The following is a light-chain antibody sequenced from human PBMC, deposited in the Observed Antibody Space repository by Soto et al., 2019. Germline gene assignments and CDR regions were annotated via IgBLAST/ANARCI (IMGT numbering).Light chain of an antibody. CDR2: GVS. V-gene: IGKV3-15*01. CDR3: QQYNNWPLT. CDR1: HSVSST. J-gene: IGKJ4*01. Sequence: ELVMTQSPATLSVFPGERATLSCRASHSVSSTLAWYQQKPGQAPRLLIYGVSTRATGIPARFSGSGSGTEFNLNISSLQSEDVAAYYCQQYNNWPLTFGGGTKVEIK.